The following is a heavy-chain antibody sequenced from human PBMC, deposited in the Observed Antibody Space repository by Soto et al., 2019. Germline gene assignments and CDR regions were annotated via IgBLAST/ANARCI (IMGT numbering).Heavy chain of an antibody. CDR1: GFTFSSYA. D-gene: IGHD3-3*01. CDR3: ARTREYYDFWSGSYGMDV. CDR2: ISGSGGST. V-gene: IGHV3-23*01. Sequence: GGSLRLSCAASGFTFSSYAMSWVRQAPGKGLEWVSAISGSGGSTYYADSVKGRFTISRDNSKNTLYLQMNSLRAEDTAVYYCARTREYYDFWSGSYGMDVWGQGTTVTVSS. J-gene: IGHJ6*02.